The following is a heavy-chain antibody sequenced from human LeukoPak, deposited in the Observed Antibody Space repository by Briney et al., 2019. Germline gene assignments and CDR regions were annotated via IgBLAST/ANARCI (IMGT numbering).Heavy chain of an antibody. Sequence: QSGGSLRLSCAASGFTFSSYGMHWVRQAPAKGLEGVAVIWYDGSNKYYADSVKGRFTISRDNSKNTLYLQMNSLRAEDTAVYYCARDLGDTAMVTFDYWGQGTLVTVSS. CDR1: GFTFSSYG. J-gene: IGHJ4*02. D-gene: IGHD5-18*01. CDR2: IWYDGSNK. V-gene: IGHV3-33*01. CDR3: ARDLGDTAMVTFDY.